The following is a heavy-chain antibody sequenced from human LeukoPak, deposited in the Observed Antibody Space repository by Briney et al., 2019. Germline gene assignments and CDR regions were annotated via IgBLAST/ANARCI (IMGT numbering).Heavy chain of an antibody. D-gene: IGHD6-19*01. CDR1: GFTFSSYG. V-gene: IGHV3-30*18. J-gene: IGHJ4*02. CDR2: ISYDGSNK. CDR3: AKDYLIAVAGTFEY. Sequence: PGRSLRLSCAASGFTFSSYGMHWVRQAPGKGLEWVAVISYDGSNKYYADSAKGRFTISRDNSKNTLYLQMNSLRAEDTAVYYCAKDYLIAVAGTFEYWGQGTLVTVSS.